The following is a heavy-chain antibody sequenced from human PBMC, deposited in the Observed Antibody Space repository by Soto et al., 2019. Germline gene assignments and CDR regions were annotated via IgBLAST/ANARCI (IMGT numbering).Heavy chain of an antibody. Sequence: SVKVSCKASGFTFTSSAVQWLRQARGQRLEWIGWIVVGSGNTNYAQKFQERVTITRDMSTSTAYMELSSLRSEDTAVYYCAADLPDYDYVWGSANAFDIWGQGTMVTVSS. V-gene: IGHV1-58*01. D-gene: IGHD3-16*01. CDR2: IVVGSGNT. CDR1: GFTFTSSA. CDR3: AADLPDYDYVWGSANAFDI. J-gene: IGHJ3*02.